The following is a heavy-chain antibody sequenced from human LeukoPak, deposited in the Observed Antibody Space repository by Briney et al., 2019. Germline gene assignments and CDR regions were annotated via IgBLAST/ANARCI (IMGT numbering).Heavy chain of an antibody. CDR2: INPNSGGT. V-gene: IGHV1-2*02. J-gene: IGHJ4*02. D-gene: IGHD2-2*01. CDR1: GYTFTGYY. Sequence: GASVKVSCKASGYTFTGYYMHWVRQAPGQGLEWMGWINPNSGGTNYAQKFQGRVTMTRDTSISTAYMELSRLRSDDTAVYYCARVYCSSTSCYLNYFDYWGQGTLVTVSS. CDR3: ARVYCSSTSCYLNYFDY.